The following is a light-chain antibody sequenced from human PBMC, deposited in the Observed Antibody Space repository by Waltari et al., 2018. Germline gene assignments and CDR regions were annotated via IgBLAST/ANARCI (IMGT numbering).Light chain of an antibody. CDR2: GAS. Sequence: EIVMTQSPATLSVSPGERATLSCRASQSVSSNLAWYQQKPGQAPRHLIYGASTRATGIPARFSGRGSGTEFTLTISSMQSEDFAVYYCQQYNNWPRTFGQGTKVEIK. J-gene: IGKJ1*01. CDR1: QSVSSN. V-gene: IGKV3-15*01. CDR3: QQYNNWPRT.